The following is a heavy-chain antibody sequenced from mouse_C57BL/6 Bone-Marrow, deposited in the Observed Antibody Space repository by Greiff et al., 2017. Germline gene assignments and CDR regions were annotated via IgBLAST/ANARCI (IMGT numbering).Heavy chain of an antibody. Sequence: QVQLQQSGAELVRPGASVKLSCKASGYTFTDYYINWVKQRPGQGLEWIARIYPGSGNTYYNEKFKGKATLTAEKSSSTAYMQLSSLTSEDSAVYFCARSGRRYFDYWGQGTTLTVSS. CDR3: ARSGRRYFDY. V-gene: IGHV1-76*01. J-gene: IGHJ2*01. CDR1: GYTFTDYY. D-gene: IGHD2-12*01. CDR2: IYPGSGNT.